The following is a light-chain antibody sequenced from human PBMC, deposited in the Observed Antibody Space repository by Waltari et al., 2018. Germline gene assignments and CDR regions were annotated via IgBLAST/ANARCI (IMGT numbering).Light chain of an antibody. J-gene: IGKJ4*01. CDR2: WAS. V-gene: IGKV4-1*01. CDR1: QSVLYSSNNKNY. CDR3: QQYYSTPLT. Sequence: DIVMTQYPDSLDVSLGERATINCKSSQSVLYSSNNKNYLAWYQQKPGQPPKLLIYWASTRESGVPDRFSGSGSGTDFTLTISSLQAEDVAVYYCQQYYSTPLTFGGGTKVEIK.